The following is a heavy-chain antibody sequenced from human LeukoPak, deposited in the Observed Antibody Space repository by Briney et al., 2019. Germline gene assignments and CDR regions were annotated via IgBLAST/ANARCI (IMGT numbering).Heavy chain of an antibody. D-gene: IGHD3-3*01. CDR2: INTNTGNP. CDR1: GYSFTNYA. CDR3: ARIGYNTLDY. Sequence: ASVKVSCKTSGYSFTNYAIHWVRQAPGQRLEWMGWINTNTGNPPYALDFTGRLVLSLDTSVSTADLHLDSLKAEDTAVYYCARIGYNTLDYWGQGTLVTVSS. V-gene: IGHV7-4-1*01. J-gene: IGHJ4*02.